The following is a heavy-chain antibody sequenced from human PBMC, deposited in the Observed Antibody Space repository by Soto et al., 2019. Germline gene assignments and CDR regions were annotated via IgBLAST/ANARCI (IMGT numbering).Heavy chain of an antibody. V-gene: IGHV3-23*01. J-gene: IGHJ4*02. CDR2: ISASGGST. CDR1: GFTFSNYD. Sequence: EVQLLESGGGLVPPGGPLRLSCAASGFTFSNYDMSWVRQAPGKGLDWVSTISASGGSTFYADSVKGRFTISRDNSKNTVYLQMNSLRVEDTAVYYCANRNYYAKRGYTYPYFDFWGQGSLVTVSS. CDR3: ANRNYYAKRGYTYPYFDF. D-gene: IGHD3-22*01.